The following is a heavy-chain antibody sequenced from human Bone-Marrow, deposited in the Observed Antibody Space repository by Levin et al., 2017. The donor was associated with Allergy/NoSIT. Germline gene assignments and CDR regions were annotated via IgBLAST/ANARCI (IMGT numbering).Heavy chain of an antibody. CDR3: ARVMRTSGSRHYYYYMDG. Sequence: SETLSLTCTVSGGSISNSYWSWIRLPPGKGLEWIGYIHNRGITNYNPSLKSRVTTSLDTSKNQFSLSLNSVTAADTAVYYCARVMRTSGSRHYYYYMDGWGKGTTVTVS. V-gene: IGHV4-59*01. CDR2: IHNRGIT. D-gene: IGHD1-1*01. J-gene: IGHJ6*03. CDR1: GGSISNSY.